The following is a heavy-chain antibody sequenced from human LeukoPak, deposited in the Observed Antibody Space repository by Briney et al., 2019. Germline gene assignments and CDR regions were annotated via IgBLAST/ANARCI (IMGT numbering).Heavy chain of an antibody. V-gene: IGHV3-23*01. Sequence: GGSLRLSCEASGFMFSSYAMNWVRQTPERGLEWVSAITAFGENTYTISRDNSRGTLALQMNSLRYEDTAVYYCAKGWPVAGDIKDWFALWGQGTLVTVSS. CDR3: AKGWPVAGDIKDWFAL. CDR2: ITAFGENT. J-gene: IGHJ5*02. CDR1: GFMFSSYA. D-gene: IGHD6-19*01.